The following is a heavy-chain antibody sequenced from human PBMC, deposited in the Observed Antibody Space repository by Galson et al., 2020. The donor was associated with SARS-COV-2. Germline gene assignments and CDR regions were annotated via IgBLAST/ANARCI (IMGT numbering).Heavy chain of an antibody. CDR1: GFTFSSYE. CDR2: ISSYGSTI. V-gene: IGHV3-48*03. J-gene: IGHJ4*02. Sequence: GGSLTLTCAASGFTFSSYEQNWVRKAPAKGLERVSYISSYGSTIYYADSANDRLTISRDNAKNSLYLQMNSLSAEDTAVYYCARTSLGSVLTGYYGQNWGQGTRVTGSS. D-gene: IGHD3-9*01. CDR3: ARTSLGSVLTGYYGQN.